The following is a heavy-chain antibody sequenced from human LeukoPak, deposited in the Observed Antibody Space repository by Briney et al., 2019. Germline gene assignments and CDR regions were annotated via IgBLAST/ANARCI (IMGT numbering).Heavy chain of an antibody. CDR3: TRGYSSTWYEDN. CDR1: GGSISGHY. V-gene: IGHV4-4*07. D-gene: IGHD6-13*01. Sequence: SETLSLTCTVSGGSISGHYWSWIRQSAGKGLEWVGRIYTSGSTKYNPSLKSRVTISIDTSKNQFSLKLSSVTAADTAVYYCTRGYSSTWYEDNWGQGTLVTVSS. CDR2: IYTSGST. J-gene: IGHJ4*02.